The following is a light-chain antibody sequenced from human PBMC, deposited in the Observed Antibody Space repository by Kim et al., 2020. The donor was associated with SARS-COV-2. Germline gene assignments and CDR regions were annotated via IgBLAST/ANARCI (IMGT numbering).Light chain of an antibody. Sequence: ERVTIPCRASQNISTCLAWYQQRPGKAPKGLIYDASKLQSGVPSRFSGSGSETEFTLTINGLQPDDFATYHCQQYKTYWTFGQGTKVDIK. CDR3: QQYKTYWT. CDR1: QNISTC. CDR2: DAS. J-gene: IGKJ1*01. V-gene: IGKV1-5*01.